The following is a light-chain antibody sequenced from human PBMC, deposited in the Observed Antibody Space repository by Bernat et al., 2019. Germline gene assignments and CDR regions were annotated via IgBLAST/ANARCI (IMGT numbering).Light chain of an antibody. CDR3: CSCAGGLSWV. Sequence: QSALTQPASVSGSPGQSITISCTGTSSDIGSYKLVSWYQQHPGKAPKLMIYEVNQRPSGVSNRFSGSKSDNAASLTISGLQAEDEADYYCCSCAGGLSWVFGGGTKLTVL. CDR2: EVN. J-gene: IGLJ3*02. CDR1: SSDIGSYKL. V-gene: IGLV2-23*02.